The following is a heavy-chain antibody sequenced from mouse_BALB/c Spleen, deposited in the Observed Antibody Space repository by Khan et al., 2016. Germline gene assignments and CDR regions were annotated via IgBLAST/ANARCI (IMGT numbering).Heavy chain of an antibody. CDR1: GYSITSDYA. Sequence: EVQLQESGPDLVKPSQSLSLTCTVTGYSITSDYAWNWIRQFPGNKLEWMGYISYTGSTRYNPSLKSRISFTRDTSKNQFFLQLNSVTTEDTVTYYCARSPTATRYFDDWGAGTTVTVSS. CDR2: ISYTGST. J-gene: IGHJ1*01. V-gene: IGHV3-2*02. D-gene: IGHD1-2*01. CDR3: ARSPTATRYFDD.